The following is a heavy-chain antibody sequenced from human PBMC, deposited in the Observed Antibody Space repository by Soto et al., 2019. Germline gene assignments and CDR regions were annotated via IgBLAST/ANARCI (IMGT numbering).Heavy chain of an antibody. D-gene: IGHD3-9*01. V-gene: IGHV4-59*08. Sequence: PSETLSLTCTVSGGSISSYYWSWVRQPPGKGLEWIGYIYYSGSTNYNPSLKSRVTISVDTSKNQFSLKLSSVTAADTAVYYCAGLDILTGYIDYWGQGTMVTVSS. CDR2: IYYSGST. J-gene: IGHJ4*03. CDR3: AGLDILTGYIDY. CDR1: GGSISSYY.